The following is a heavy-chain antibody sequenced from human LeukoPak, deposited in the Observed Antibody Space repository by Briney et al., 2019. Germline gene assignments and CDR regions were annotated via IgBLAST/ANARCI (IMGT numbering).Heavy chain of an antibody. Sequence: PGGSLRLSCAASGFTLRSYEMNWVRQAPGKGLEWLSYISSSGSTIYYADSLKGRFTNSRDNAKNSLYLQMNSLRAEDTAVYYCATKISGSYYEYIDYWGQGTLVTVSS. CDR3: ATKISGSYYEYIDY. V-gene: IGHV3-48*03. CDR2: ISSSGSTI. J-gene: IGHJ4*02. CDR1: GFTLRSYE. D-gene: IGHD1-26*01.